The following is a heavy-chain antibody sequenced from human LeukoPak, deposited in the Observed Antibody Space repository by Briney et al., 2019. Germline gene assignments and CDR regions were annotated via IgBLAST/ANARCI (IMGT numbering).Heavy chain of an antibody. CDR2: INHSGTT. D-gene: IGHD6-13*01. CDR1: GGSFSDYY. V-gene: IGHV4-34*01. J-gene: IGHJ5*02. CDR3: ARKGGGQLVNTRRWFDP. Sequence: PSETLSLTCAVSGGSFSDYYWSWVRQPPGKGLEWIGEINHSGTTYYNPSLKSRVTISIHTSKEQFSLQLTSVTAADTAVYYCARKGGGQLVNTRRWFDPWGQGTLVTVSS.